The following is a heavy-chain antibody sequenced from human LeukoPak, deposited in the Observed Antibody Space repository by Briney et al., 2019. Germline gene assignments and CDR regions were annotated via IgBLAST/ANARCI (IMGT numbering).Heavy chain of an antibody. D-gene: IGHD5-24*01. CDR2: IWYDGSNK. CDR3: ATEDGYNGK. Sequence: GGSLRLSCAASGFTFSSYGMHWVRQAPGKGLEWVAVIWYDGSNKYYADSVEGRFTISRDNSKNTLYLQMTSLRAEDTAVYYCATEDGYNGKWGQGTLVTVSS. V-gene: IGHV3-33*08. CDR1: GFTFSSYG. J-gene: IGHJ4*02.